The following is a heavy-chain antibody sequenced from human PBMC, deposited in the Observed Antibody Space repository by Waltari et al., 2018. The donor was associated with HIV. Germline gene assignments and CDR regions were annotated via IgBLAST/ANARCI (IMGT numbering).Heavy chain of an antibody. Sequence: QVQLVQSGAEVKKPGSSVKVSCKASGGTFSSYTISWVRQAPGQGLEWMGRIIPILGIANYAQKFQGRVTITADKSTSTAYMELSSLRSEDTAVYYCARDGVYDSLQNWFDPWGQGTLVTVSS. J-gene: IGHJ5*02. CDR1: GGTFSSYT. CDR2: IIPILGIA. D-gene: IGHD5-12*01. CDR3: ARDGVYDSLQNWFDP. V-gene: IGHV1-69*08.